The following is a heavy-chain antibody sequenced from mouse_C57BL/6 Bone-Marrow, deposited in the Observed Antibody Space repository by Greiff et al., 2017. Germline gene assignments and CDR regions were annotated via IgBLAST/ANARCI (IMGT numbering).Heavy chain of an antibody. D-gene: IGHD1-1*01. CDR2: IYPGDGDT. Sequence: QVQLQQSGPELVKPGASVKISCKASGYAFSSSWMNWVKQRPGKGLEWIGRIYPGDGDTNYNGKFKGKATLTADKSSSTAYMQLSSLTSEDSAVYLCARATVVYFDYWGQGTTLTVSS. V-gene: IGHV1-82*01. CDR1: GYAFSSSW. J-gene: IGHJ2*01. CDR3: ARATVVYFDY.